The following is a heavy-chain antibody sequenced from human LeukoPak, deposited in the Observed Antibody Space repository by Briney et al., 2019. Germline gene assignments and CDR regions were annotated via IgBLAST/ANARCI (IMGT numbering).Heavy chain of an antibody. V-gene: IGHV3-23*01. J-gene: IGHJ4*02. CDR3: ARGASESDY. D-gene: IGHD6-6*01. CDR1: GFTFSRYS. Sequence: GGSLRLSCAASGFTFSRYSMSWVRQAPGKGLEWVSSISGSGGRIDYADSVKGRFTISRDNAKNSLYLQMNSLRAEDTAVYYCARGASESDYWGQGTLVTVSS. CDR2: ISGSGGRI.